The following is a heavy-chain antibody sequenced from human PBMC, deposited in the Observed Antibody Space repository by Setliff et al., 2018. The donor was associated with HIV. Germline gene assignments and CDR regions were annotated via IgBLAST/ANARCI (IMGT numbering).Heavy chain of an antibody. CDR3: ARGQGVHFWVNDAFDI. CDR1: GGTFSSYS. Sequence: SVKVSCKASGGTFSSYSITWVRQAPGQGLEWMGGIIPIFNTANYAQKFQGRVTITADESTSTAYMALSSLGSDDTAVYYCARGQGVHFWVNDAFDIWGQGTMVTV. D-gene: IGHD3-10*01. CDR2: IIPIFNTA. V-gene: IGHV1-69*13. J-gene: IGHJ3*02.